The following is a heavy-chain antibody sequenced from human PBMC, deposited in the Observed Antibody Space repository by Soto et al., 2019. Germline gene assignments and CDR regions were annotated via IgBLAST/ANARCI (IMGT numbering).Heavy chain of an antibody. CDR3: ARGPSRPIVVVVSGFDP. CDR1: GGSFSGYY. V-gene: IGHV4-34*01. Sequence: KPSETLSLTCAVYGGSFSGYYWSWIRQPPGKGLEWIGEINHSGSTNYNPSLKSRVTISVDTSKNQFSLKLSSVTAADTAVYYCARGPSRPIVVVVSGFDPWGQGTLVTVSS. D-gene: IGHD2-15*01. CDR2: INHSGST. J-gene: IGHJ5*02.